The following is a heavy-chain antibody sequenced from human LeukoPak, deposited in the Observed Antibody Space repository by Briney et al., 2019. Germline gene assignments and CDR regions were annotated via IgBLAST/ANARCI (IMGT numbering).Heavy chain of an antibody. CDR1: GDSISSYY. V-gene: IGHV4-4*07. CDR3: GGSRDGYIDY. Sequence: SETLSLTCTVSGDSISSYYWSWVRQPAGKGLEWIGRIHTSGSTNYNPSLRSRVTMSLATSKNQVSLKLSSVTAADTDVYYCGGSRDGYIDYWGQGTLVTVSS. D-gene: IGHD5-24*01. CDR2: IHTSGST. J-gene: IGHJ4*02.